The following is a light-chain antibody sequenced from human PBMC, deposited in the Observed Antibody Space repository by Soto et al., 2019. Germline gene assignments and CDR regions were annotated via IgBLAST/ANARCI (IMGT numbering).Light chain of an antibody. CDR2: AAS. CDR3: LQDYLPPRT. CDR1: QGISND. Sequence: AIQMTQSPASLSASVGDRVTITCRASQGISNDLGWYQQKPGNDPNLLIYAASTLQGGVPSRFSGSSAGTYFSLTISSLLPEDFATSYCLQDYLPPRTFGQGTKVEIK. J-gene: IGKJ1*01. V-gene: IGKV1-6*01.